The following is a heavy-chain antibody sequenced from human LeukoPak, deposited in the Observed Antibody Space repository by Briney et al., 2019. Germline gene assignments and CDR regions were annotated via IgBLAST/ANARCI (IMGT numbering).Heavy chain of an antibody. J-gene: IGHJ4*02. V-gene: IGHV4-38-2*02. D-gene: IGHD3-16*02. Sequence: SETLSLTCTVSGYSISSGYYWGWIRQPPGKGLEWIGEINHSGSTNYNPSLKSRVTISVDTSKNQFSLKLSSVTAADTAVYYCARGHRILRVWGSYRYPNFDYWGQGTLVTVSS. CDR3: ARGHRILRVWGSYRYPNFDY. CDR2: INHSGST. CDR1: GYSISSGYY.